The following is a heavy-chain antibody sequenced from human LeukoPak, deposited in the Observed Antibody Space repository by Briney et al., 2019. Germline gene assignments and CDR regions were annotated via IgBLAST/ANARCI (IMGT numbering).Heavy chain of an antibody. CDR1: GGSISSYY. CDR3: ARESITIFGVANNWFDP. CDR2: IYTSGST. J-gene: IGHJ5*02. D-gene: IGHD3-3*01. Sequence: SETLSLTCTVSGGSISSYYWSWIRQPAGKGLEWIGRIYTSGSTNYNPSLKSRVTMSVDTSKNQFSLKLSSVTAADTAVYHCARESITIFGVANNWFDPWGQGTLVTVSS. V-gene: IGHV4-4*07.